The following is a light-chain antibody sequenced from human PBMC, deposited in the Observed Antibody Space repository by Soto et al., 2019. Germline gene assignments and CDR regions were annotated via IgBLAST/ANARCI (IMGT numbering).Light chain of an antibody. Sequence: QSVLTQPASVSGSPGQSITISCTGTSNDVGGYNYVSWYQQHPGKAPKLMIYAVTDRPSGVSSRFSGSKSGNTASLTISGLQAEDEADYYCSSYTSSSTLFGTGTKSPS. CDR3: SSYTSSSTL. V-gene: IGLV2-14*01. J-gene: IGLJ1*01. CDR2: AVT. CDR1: SNDVGGYNY.